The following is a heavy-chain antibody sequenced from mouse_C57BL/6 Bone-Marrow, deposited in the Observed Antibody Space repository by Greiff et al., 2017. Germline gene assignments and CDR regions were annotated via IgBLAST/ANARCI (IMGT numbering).Heavy chain of an antibody. D-gene: IGHD1-1*01. J-gene: IGHJ2*01. V-gene: IGHV1-19*01. CDR2: INPYNGGT. Sequence: VQLQQSGPVLVKPGPSVKISCKASGFTFTDYYMNWVKQSHGKSLEWIGVINPYNGGTSYNQKFKGKATLTVDKSSSTAYMELNSLTSEDSAVYYCARPFITTVVDYWGQGTTLTVSS. CDR3: ARPFITTVVDY. CDR1: GFTFTDYY.